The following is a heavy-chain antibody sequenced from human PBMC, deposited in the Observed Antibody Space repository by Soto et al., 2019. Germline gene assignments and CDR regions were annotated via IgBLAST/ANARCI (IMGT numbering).Heavy chain of an antibody. J-gene: IGHJ4*02. CDR3: AKDTARDIVVVPAAFDY. D-gene: IGHD2-2*01. CDR1: GFTFDDYA. V-gene: IGHV3-9*01. CDR2: ISWNSGSI. Sequence: GGSLRLSCAASGFTFDDYAMHWVRQAPGKGLEWVSGISWNSGSIGYADSVKGRFTISRDNAKNSLYLQMNSLRAEDTALYYCAKDTARDIVVVPAAFDYWGQGTLVTISS.